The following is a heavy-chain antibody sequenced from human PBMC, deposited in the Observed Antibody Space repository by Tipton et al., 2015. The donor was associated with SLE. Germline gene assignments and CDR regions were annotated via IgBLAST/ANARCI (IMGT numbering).Heavy chain of an antibody. CDR1: GGSISSYY. D-gene: IGHD1-26*01. V-gene: IGHV4-59*01. J-gene: IGHJ3*02. CDR2: IYYSGST. Sequence: TLSLTCTVSGGSISSYYWSWIRQPPGKGLEWIGYIYYSGSTNYNPSLKSRVTISVDTSKNQFSLKLSSVTAADTAVYYCATPGGRDAFDIWGQGTMVTVSS. CDR3: ATPGGRDAFDI.